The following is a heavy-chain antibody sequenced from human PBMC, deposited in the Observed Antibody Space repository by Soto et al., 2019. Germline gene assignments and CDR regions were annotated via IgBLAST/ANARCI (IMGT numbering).Heavy chain of an antibody. D-gene: IGHD3-16*02. V-gene: IGHV4-4*02. J-gene: IGHJ4*02. CDR1: GGAITSSYW. CDR3: ATEVIGIHAFDY. CDR2: ISHGGST. Sequence: QVQLQESGPGLVKPSETLSLTCVVSGGAITSSYWWKWVRQPPGKGLAWIGEISHGGSTNFTPSRTRRATISLDKSKHPLSPKLASVTAADTVVYFCATEVIGIHAFDYWGQGNLVTVSS.